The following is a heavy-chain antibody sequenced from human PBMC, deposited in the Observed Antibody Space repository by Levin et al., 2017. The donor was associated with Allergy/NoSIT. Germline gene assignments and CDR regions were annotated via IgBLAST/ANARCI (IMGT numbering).Heavy chain of an antibody. D-gene: IGHD6-13*01. J-gene: IGHJ5*02. Sequence: PGGSLRLSCAASGFTFSSYAMHWVRQAPGKGLEWVAVISYDGSNKYYADSVKGRFTISRDNSKNTLYLQMNSLRAEDTAVYYCASGGYSSSWSSPNWFDPWGQGTLVTVSS. V-gene: IGHV3-30-3*01. CDR1: GFTFSSYA. CDR3: ASGGYSSSWSSPNWFDP. CDR2: ISYDGSNK.